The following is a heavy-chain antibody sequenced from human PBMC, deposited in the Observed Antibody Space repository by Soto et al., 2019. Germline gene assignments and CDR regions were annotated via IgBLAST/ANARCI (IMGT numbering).Heavy chain of an antibody. V-gene: IGHV4-30-2*01. CDR2: IYHSGST. CDR3: ARGDTAMVDY. CDR1: GGSISSGGYS. Sequence: SETLSLTCAVSGGSISSGGYSWSWIRQPPGKGLEWIGYIYHSGSTYYNPSLKSRVTISVDRSKNQFSLKLSSVTAADTVVYYCARGDTAMVDYWGQGTLVTVSS. J-gene: IGHJ4*02. D-gene: IGHD5-18*01.